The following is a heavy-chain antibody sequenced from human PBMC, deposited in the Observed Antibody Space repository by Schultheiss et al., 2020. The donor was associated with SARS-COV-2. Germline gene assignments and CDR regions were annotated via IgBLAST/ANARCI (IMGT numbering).Heavy chain of an antibody. V-gene: IGHV3-66*01. CDR2: IYSGGST. CDR3: ARDRYYYDSSGDAFDI. J-gene: IGHJ3*02. CDR1: GFTVSSNY. D-gene: IGHD3-22*01. Sequence: GESLKISCAASGFTVSSNYMSWVRQAPGKGLEWVSVIYSGGSTYYADSVKGRFTISRDNSKNTLYLQMNSLRAEDTAVYYCARDRYYYDSSGDAFDIWGQGTMVTVSS.